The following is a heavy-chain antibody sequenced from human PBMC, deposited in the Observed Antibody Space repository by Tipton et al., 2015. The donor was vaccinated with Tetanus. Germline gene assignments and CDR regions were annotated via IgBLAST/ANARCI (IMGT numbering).Heavy chain of an antibody. J-gene: IGHJ4*02. CDR1: GGSISSSTYY. CDR2: INYIQGT. V-gene: IGHV4-39*07. CDR3: ARHPQTSNNLDY. Sequence: TLSLTCTVFGGSISSSTYYWGWIRQPPGKGLEWIGTINYIQGTYHNPSLKSRATMSVDTSKNQFSLRLSSVTAADTAVYYCARHPQTSNNLDYWDQGTLVTVSS. D-gene: IGHD5-24*01.